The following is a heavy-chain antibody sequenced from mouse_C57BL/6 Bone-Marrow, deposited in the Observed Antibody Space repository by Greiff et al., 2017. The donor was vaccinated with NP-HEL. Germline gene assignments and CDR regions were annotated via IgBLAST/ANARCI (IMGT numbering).Heavy chain of an antibody. V-gene: IGHV5-4*01. CDR3: AGTSDYAMDY. J-gene: IGHJ4*01. D-gene: IGHD3-1*01. Sequence: EVQGVESGGGLVKPGGSLKLSCAASGFTFSSYAMSWVRQTPDKRLEWVATISDGGSYTYYPDNVKGRFTISRDNAKNNLYLQMSHLKSEDTAMYYCAGTSDYAMDYWGQGTSVTVSS. CDR1: GFTFSSYA. CDR2: ISDGGSYT.